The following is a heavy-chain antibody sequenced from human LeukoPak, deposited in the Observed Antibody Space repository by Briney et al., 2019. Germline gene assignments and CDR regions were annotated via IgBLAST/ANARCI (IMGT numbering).Heavy chain of an antibody. CDR2: MYYSGST. V-gene: IGHV4-39*07. Sequence: PSETLSLTCTVSGGSISSSSYYWGWIRQPPGKGLEWIGSMYYSGSTFHNPSLKSRVTMSVDTSKNQFSLKLSSVTAADTAVYYCARYHSGYDDYWGQGALVTVSS. CDR1: GGSISSSSYY. J-gene: IGHJ4*02. CDR3: ARYHSGYDDY. D-gene: IGHD5-12*01.